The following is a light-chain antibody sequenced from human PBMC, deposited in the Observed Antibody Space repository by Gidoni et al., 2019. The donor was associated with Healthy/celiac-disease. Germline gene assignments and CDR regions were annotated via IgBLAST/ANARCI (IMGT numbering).Light chain of an antibody. CDR2: GAS. CDR3: QQYNNWPRWT. V-gene: IGKV3-15*01. J-gene: IGKJ1*01. Sequence: EIVMTQYPATLSVSPGERATLSCRASQSVSRNLAWYQQKPGQAPRLLIYGASTRATGIPARFSGSGSGTEFTLTISSLQSEDFAVYYCQQYNNWPRWTFGQGTKVEIK. CDR1: QSVSRN.